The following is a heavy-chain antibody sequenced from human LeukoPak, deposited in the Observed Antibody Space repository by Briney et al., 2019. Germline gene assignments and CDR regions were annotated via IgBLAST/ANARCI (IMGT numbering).Heavy chain of an antibody. V-gene: IGHV1-18*01. CDR1: GYTFTNYA. CDR2: ISPYNGDR. D-gene: IGHD6-19*01. CDR3: ARDLWAVADGNWFDP. J-gene: IGHJ5*02. Sequence: ASVKVSCKASGYTFTNYAITWVRQAPGQGPEWMGWISPYNGDRRDALKFQGRVTMTTDTSTSTAYMELRSLRSDDTAVYYCARDLWAVADGNWFDPWGQGTLVTVSS.